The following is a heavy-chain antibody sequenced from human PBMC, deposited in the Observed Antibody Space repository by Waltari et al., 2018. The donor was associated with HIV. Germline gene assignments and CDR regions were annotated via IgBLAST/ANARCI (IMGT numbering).Heavy chain of an antibody. D-gene: IGHD3-10*01. J-gene: IGHJ4*02. Sequence: APGKGLEWVAVISYDGSNKYYADSVKGRFTISRDNSKNTLYLQMNSLRAEDTAVYYCAKDRANGAVPRYFDYWGQGTLVTVSS. CDR2: ISYDGSNK. V-gene: IGHV3-30*18. CDR3: AKDRANGAVPRYFDY.